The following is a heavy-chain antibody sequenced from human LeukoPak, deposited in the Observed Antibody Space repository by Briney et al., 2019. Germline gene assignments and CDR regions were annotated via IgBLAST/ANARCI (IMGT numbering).Heavy chain of an antibody. V-gene: IGHV3-30*02. Sequence: GSLRLSCAASGFTFSNYGMHWVRQAPGKGLDWVAFIPYDGSNKYYADSVKGRFTISRDNSKNTLNLQMNSLRAEDTAVYYCAKDPTHYRVWDYYETIGLSYWGQGTLVTVSS. CDR3: AKDPTHYRVWDYYETIGLSY. CDR1: GFTFSNYG. D-gene: IGHD3-22*01. CDR2: IPYDGSNK. J-gene: IGHJ4*02.